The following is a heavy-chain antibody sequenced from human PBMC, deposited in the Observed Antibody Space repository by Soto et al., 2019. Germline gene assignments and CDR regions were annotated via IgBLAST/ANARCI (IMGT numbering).Heavy chain of an antibody. CDR1: GGSISSYY. CDR3: ARQYGGSYADY. Sequence: QVQLQESGPGLVKPSETLSLTCTVSGGSISSYYWSWIRQPPGKGLEWIGYIYYSGSTNYNPSLKXRXTXSXXTSKNQFSRKLSSVTAADTAVYYCARQYGGSYADYWGQGTLVTVSS. J-gene: IGHJ4*02. V-gene: IGHV4-59*08. D-gene: IGHD1-26*01. CDR2: IYYSGST.